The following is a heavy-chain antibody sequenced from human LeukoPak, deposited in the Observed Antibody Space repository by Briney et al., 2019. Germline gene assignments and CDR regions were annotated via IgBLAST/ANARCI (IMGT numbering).Heavy chain of an antibody. CDR2: ISSSSSYI. Sequence: TGGSLRLSCAASGFTFSSYSMNWVRQAPGKGLKWVSSISSSSSYIYYADSVKGRFTISRDNAKNSLYLQMNSLRAEDTAVYYCARDRTIFGVVTLSAIDYWGQGTLVTVSS. J-gene: IGHJ4*02. CDR1: GFTFSSYS. CDR3: ARDRTIFGVVTLSAIDY. D-gene: IGHD3-3*01. V-gene: IGHV3-21*01.